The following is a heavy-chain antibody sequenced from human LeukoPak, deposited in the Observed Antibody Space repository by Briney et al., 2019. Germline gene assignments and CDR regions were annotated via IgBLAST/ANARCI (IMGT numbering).Heavy chain of an antibody. V-gene: IGHV1-2*02. CDR2: INPNSGGT. CDR3: ARAGRYFDWLLSYGMDV. D-gene: IGHD3-9*01. J-gene: IGHJ6*02. Sequence: ASVKVSCKASGYTFTGYYMHWVRQAPGQGLEWMGWINPNSGGTNYAQKFQGRVTMTRDTSISTANMELSRLRSDDTAVYYCARAGRYFDWLLSYGMDVWGQGTTATVSS. CDR1: GYTFTGYY.